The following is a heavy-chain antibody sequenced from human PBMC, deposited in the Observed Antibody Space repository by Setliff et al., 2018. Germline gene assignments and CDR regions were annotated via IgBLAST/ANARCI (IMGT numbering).Heavy chain of an antibody. Sequence: SVKVSCKASGDTLTTYAIHWVRQAPGQGLEWMGMIIPIFGSPHYAQNFQGRVTITADESTSTGYMELRSLRSDDTAVYYCARELRSPYWHLDSWGQGTQVTVSS. J-gene: IGHJ5*01. CDR3: ARELRSPYWHLDS. CDR1: GDTLTTYA. V-gene: IGHV1-69*13. CDR2: IIPIFGSP. D-gene: IGHD3-16*01.